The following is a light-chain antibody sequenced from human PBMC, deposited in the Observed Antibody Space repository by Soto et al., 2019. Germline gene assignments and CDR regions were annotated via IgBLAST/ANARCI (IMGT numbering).Light chain of an antibody. Sequence: EVVLTHSPGTLSLSPVERATLSFSSSQSVSGNYLAWYQQKPGQAPRLLIYGASSRATGIPDRFSGSGSGTDFTLTISRLEPEDFAVYYCQQYGSSSITFGQGTRLEIK. CDR1: QSVSGNY. CDR3: QQYGSSSIT. V-gene: IGKV3-20*01. J-gene: IGKJ5*01. CDR2: GAS.